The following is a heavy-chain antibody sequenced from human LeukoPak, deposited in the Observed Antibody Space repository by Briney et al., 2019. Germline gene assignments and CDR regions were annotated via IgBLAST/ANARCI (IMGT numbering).Heavy chain of an antibody. CDR1: GGSFSGYY. D-gene: IGHD3-10*01. V-gene: IGHV4-34*01. Sequence: SETLSLTCAVYGGSFSGYYWSWIRQPPGKGLEWIGEINHSGSTNYNPSLKSRVTISVDTSKNQFSLKLSSVTAADTAVYYCASCPWFGEDVGYWGQGTLVTVSS. CDR3: ASCPWFGEDVGY. J-gene: IGHJ4*02. CDR2: INHSGST.